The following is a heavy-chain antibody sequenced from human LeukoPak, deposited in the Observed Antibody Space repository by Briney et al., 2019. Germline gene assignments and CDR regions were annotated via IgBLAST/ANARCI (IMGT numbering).Heavy chain of an antibody. CDR3: ARSANFGFDY. V-gene: IGHV4-59*01. J-gene: IGHJ4*02. CDR2: IYYSGST. Sequence: PSETLSLTCTVSGGSISSYYWSWIRQPPGEGLEWIGYIYYSGSTNYNPSLKSRVTISVDTSKNQFSLKLSSVTAADTAVYYCARSANFGFDYWGQGTLVTVSS. D-gene: IGHD4/OR15-4a*01. CDR1: GGSISSYY.